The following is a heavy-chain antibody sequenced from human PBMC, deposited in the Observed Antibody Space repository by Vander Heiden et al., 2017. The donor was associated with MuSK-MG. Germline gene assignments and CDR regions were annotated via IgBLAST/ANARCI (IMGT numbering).Heavy chain of an antibody. J-gene: IGHJ3*01. CDR1: GFTFRGYA. CDR2: IGGSGTNK. V-gene: IGHV3-23*01. Sequence: EQVLESGGGLVQPGGSLRLPCEVSGFTFRGYAMNWVRQAPGKGLHWVASIGGSGTNKSYADSVKGRFTISRENSKNVLFLQMDGLRGEDTALYFGAKSRIPVAGYDGCDVWGHGTMVTVSS. D-gene: IGHD6-19*01. CDR3: AKSRIPVAGYDGCDV.